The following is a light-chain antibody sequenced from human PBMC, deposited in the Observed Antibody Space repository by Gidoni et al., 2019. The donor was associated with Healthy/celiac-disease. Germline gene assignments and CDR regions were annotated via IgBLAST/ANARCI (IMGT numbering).Light chain of an antibody. Sequence: QSALTQPASGSGSPGQSITIACTGTSSDVGGYNYVSWYQQHPGKTPKLMIYEVSNRPSGVSPRFSGSKSGNTASLTISGLQAEDEAYYYCSSYTSSSTLVFGGGTKLTVL. CDR3: SSYTSSSTLV. V-gene: IGLV2-14*01. CDR1: SSDVGGYNY. CDR2: EVS. J-gene: IGLJ2*01.